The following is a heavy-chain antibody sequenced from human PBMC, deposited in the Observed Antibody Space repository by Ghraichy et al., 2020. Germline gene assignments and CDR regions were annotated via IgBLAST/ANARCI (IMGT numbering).Heavy chain of an antibody. CDR2: ISGSGGST. J-gene: IGHJ5*02. D-gene: IGHD1-26*01. CDR3: AKTVGHDL. CDR1: GFIFSNFA. V-gene: IGHV3-23*01. Sequence: GGSLRLSCAASGFIFSNFAMSWVRQAPGKGLQWVSAISGSGGSTYFADSVKGRFTISRDNSKNTLYLQMNSLTTEDTAVYYCAKTVGHDLWGRGIAVTVSS.